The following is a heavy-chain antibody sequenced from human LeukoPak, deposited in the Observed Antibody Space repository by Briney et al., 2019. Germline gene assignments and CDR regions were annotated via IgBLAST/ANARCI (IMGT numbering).Heavy chain of an antibody. CDR3: ASLLPRNLYCSGGSCYSGPLDY. CDR2: IIPIFGTA. D-gene: IGHD2-15*01. J-gene: IGHJ4*02. Sequence: GRSLRLSCAASGFTFSSYAISWVRQAPGQGLEWMGGIIPIFGTANYAQKFQGRVTITTDESTSTAYMELSSLRSEDTAVYYCASLLPRNLYCSGGSCYSGPLDYWGQGTLVTVSS. V-gene: IGHV1-69*05. CDR1: GFTFSSYA.